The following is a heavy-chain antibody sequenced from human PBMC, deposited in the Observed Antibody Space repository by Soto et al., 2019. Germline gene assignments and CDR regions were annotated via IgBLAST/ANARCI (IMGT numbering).Heavy chain of an antibody. CDR1: GGSFSGYY. D-gene: IGHD3-3*01. Sequence: PSETLSLTCAVYGGSFSGYYWSWIRQPPGKGLEWIGEINHSGSTNYNPSLKSRVTISVDTSKNQFSLKLSSVTAADTAVYYCARASYDFWSGYYRSLDYWGQGTLVTVSS. V-gene: IGHV4-34*01. CDR3: ARASYDFWSGYYRSLDY. CDR2: INHSGST. J-gene: IGHJ4*02.